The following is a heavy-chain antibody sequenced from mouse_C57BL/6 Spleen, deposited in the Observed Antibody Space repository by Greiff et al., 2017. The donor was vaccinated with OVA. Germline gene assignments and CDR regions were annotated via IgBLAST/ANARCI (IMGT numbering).Heavy chain of an antibody. CDR3: ARSDYDYDEAWFAY. V-gene: IGHV1-85*01. CDR2: IYPRDGST. CDR1: GYTFTSYD. D-gene: IGHD2-4*01. J-gene: IGHJ3*01. Sequence: VQLQQSGPELVKPGASVKLSCKASGYTFTSYDINWVKQRPGQGLEWIGWIYPRDGSTKYNEKFKGKATLTVDTSSSTAYMELHSLTSEDSAVYFCARSDYDYDEAWFAYWGQGTLVTVSA.